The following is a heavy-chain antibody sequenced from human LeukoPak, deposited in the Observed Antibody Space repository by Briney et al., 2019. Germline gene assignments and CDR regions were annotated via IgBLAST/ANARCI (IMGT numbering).Heavy chain of an antibody. V-gene: IGHV4-4*07. D-gene: IGHD3-22*01. CDR2: IYTSGST. J-gene: IGHJ4*02. Sequence: SETLSLTCTVSGGSISSYYWSWIRQPAGKGLEWIGRIYTSGSTNYNPSLKSRVTMSVDTSKNQFSLKLSSVTVADTAVYYCARGDYDRSGYYYPDFDYWGQGTLVTVSS. CDR1: GGSISSYY. CDR3: ARGDYDRSGYYYPDFDY.